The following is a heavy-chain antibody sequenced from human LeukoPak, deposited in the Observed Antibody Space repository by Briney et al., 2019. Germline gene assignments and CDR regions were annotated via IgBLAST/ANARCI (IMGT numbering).Heavy chain of an antibody. CDR1: GGSISRSSYY. Sequence: SETLSLTCSVSGGSISRSSYYWGWIRQPPGKGLEWIGSIYYSGSTYYNPSLKSRVTISVDTSKNQFSLKLSSVTAADTAVYCCASGPRPFDYWGQGTLVTVSS. V-gene: IGHV4-39*01. J-gene: IGHJ4*02. CDR2: IYYSGST. CDR3: ASGPRPFDY.